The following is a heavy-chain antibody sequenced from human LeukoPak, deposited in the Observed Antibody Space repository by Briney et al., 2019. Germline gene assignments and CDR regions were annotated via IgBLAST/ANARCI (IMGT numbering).Heavy chain of an antibody. CDR1: GYTFTSYG. V-gene: IGHV1-18*01. Sequence: GASVKVSCKASGYTFTSYGISWVRQAPGQGLEWMGWISAYNGNRNYAQKLQCRVTMTTDTSTSTAYMELRSLRSDDTAVYYCARGSCSSTSCTPAMSGMDVWGQGTTVTVSS. CDR2: ISAYNGNR. D-gene: IGHD2-2*01. J-gene: IGHJ6*02. CDR3: ARGSCSSTSCTPAMSGMDV.